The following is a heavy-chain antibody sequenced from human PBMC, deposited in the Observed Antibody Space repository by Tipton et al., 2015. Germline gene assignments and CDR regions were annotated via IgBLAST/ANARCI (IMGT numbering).Heavy chain of an antibody. CDR1: GGSMNYFY. D-gene: IGHD4-23*01. V-gene: IGHV4-59*01. J-gene: IGHJ4*02. Sequence: TLSLTCTVSGGSMNYFYWSWIRQPPGKGLEWIGYIYYSGSTNYNPSLKSRVTISVDTSKTQFSLKMRSVTATDTAVYYCARARGRHGGLFDSWGQGTLVTVSS. CDR2: IYYSGST. CDR3: ARARGRHGGLFDS.